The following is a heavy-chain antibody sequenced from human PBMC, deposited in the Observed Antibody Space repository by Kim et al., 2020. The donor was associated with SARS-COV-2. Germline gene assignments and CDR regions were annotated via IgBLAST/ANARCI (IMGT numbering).Heavy chain of an antibody. CDR2: IGGSDGTT. J-gene: IGHJ5*02. V-gene: IGHV3-23*01. CDR3: APRGYRYGLNWLDP. D-gene: IGHD5-18*01. CDR1: GFTFSSYA. Sequence: GGSLRLSCAASGFTFSSYAMTWVRQAPGKGLEWVSAIGGSDGTTLYADSVKGRFTISRDNSENTLYLQMNSLRTEDTALYYCAPRGYRYGLNWLDPWGQGTLVTVSS.